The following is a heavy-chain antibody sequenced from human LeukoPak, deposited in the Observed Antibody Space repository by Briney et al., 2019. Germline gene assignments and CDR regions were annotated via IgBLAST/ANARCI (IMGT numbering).Heavy chain of an antibody. CDR3: AKDGYFHDSSGYSYFDY. CDR2: ISGSGGTT. D-gene: IGHD3-22*01. Sequence: GGSLSLSCAASGFTFNNFPMSWVRQVPGKGLEWVSSISGSGGTTYYAGSVRGRFTISRDNAKKTLFLQMRSLRAEDTALYYCAKDGYFHDSSGYSYFDYWGQGILVSVSS. CDR1: GFTFNNFP. V-gene: IGHV3-23*01. J-gene: IGHJ4*02.